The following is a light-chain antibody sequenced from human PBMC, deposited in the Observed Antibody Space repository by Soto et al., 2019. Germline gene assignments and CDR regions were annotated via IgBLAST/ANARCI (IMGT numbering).Light chain of an antibody. CDR3: QQYYSYPWT. V-gene: IGKV1-33*01. CDR2: DIS. J-gene: IGKJ1*01. Sequence: DIQMTQSPSSLSASVGDRVTITCQASQNINNYLNWFQQKPGRAPKLLIFDISNLASGVPSRFSGSGSGSATEFTLTISSLQPDDSATYYCQQYYSYPWTFGQGTKVDIK. CDR1: QNINNY.